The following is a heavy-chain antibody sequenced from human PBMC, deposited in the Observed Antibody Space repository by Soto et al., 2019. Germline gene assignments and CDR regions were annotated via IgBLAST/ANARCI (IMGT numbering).Heavy chain of an antibody. CDR2: IYNSGST. CDR3: GAQDYGAKGYYFET. J-gene: IGHJ4*02. V-gene: IGHV4-59*01. Sequence: SETLSLTCTVSGGSIINYYWNWIRQPPGKGLEWIGYIYNSGSTNSNPSLKSRATISVDTSKNQFSLKLSYVTAADTAVYYCGAQDYGAKGYYFETWGQGTLVTVSS. D-gene: IGHD4-17*01. CDR1: GGSIINYY.